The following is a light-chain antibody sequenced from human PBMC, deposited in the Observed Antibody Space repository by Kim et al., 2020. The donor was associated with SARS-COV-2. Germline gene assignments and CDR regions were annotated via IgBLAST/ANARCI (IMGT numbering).Light chain of an antibody. CDR1: QDIGNH. CDR2: AAV. CDR3: QQYDSYPYT. V-gene: IGKV1-16*02. J-gene: IGKJ2*01. Sequence: DIQMTQSPSSLSASVGDSVTIACRASQDIGNHLVWFQQKAGKAPKSLIYAAVNLQSGAPSKFSGSGSGTNFTLTISSLLPEDFATYYCQQYDSYPYTFGQGTRLEI.